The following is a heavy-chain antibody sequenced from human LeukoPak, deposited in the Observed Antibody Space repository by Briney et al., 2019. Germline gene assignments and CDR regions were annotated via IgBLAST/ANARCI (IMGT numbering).Heavy chain of an antibody. D-gene: IGHD2-2*02. CDR2: IYYSGST. CDR3: ARATIGYCSSTSCYKIGWFDP. Sequence: MTSEPLSLTCTVSGGSISSSSYYWGWIRQPPGKGLEWIGSIYYSGSTYYNPSLKSRVTISVDTSKNQFSLKLSSVTAADTAVYYCARATIGYCSSTSCYKIGWFDPWGQGTLVTVSS. J-gene: IGHJ5*02. V-gene: IGHV4-39*07. CDR1: GGSISSSSYY.